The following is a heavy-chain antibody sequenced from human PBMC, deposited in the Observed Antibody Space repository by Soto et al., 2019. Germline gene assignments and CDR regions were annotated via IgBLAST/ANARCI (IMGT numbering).Heavy chain of an antibody. CDR1: GYTLTSYA. CDR3: ARDPVGYCSGGSCHPDAFDI. J-gene: IGHJ3*02. V-gene: IGHV1-3*01. D-gene: IGHD2-15*01. CDR2: INAGNGNT. Sequence: ASVKVPCKASGYTLTSYAMHWVRQAPGQRLEWMGWINAGNGNTKYSQKFQGRVTITRDTSASTAYMELSSLRSEDTAVYYCARDPVGYCSGGSCHPDAFDIWGQGTMVTVSS.